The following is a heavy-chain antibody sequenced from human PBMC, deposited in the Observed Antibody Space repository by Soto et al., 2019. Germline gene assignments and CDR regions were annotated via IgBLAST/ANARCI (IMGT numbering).Heavy chain of an antibody. CDR2: FDPEDGET. D-gene: IGHD3-10*01. CDR1: GYTLTELS. CDR3: ATIGPIHYGSGSYPPDHNWFDP. V-gene: IGHV1-24*01. J-gene: IGHJ5*02. Sequence: QVQLVQSGAEVKKPGASVKVSCKVSGYTLTELSMHWVRQAPGKGLEWMGGFDPEDGETIYAQKFQGRVTMTEDTSTDTAYMELSSLRSEDTAVYYCATIGPIHYGSGSYPPDHNWFDPWGQGTLVTVSS.